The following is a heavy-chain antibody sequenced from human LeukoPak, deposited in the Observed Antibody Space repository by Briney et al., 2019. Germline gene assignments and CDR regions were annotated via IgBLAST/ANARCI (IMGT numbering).Heavy chain of an antibody. CDR3: ARSSALISGVYYDFWSGYHKNGNDAFDI. CDR2: INSDGSST. CDR1: GFTFSSYW. Sequence: GGSLGLSCAASGFTFSSYWMHWVRQAPGKGLVWVSRINSDGSSTSYADSVKGRFTISRDNAKNTLYLQMNSLRAGDTAVYYCARSSALISGVYYDFWSGYHKNGNDAFDIWGQGTMVTVSS. V-gene: IGHV3-74*01. J-gene: IGHJ3*02. D-gene: IGHD3-3*01.